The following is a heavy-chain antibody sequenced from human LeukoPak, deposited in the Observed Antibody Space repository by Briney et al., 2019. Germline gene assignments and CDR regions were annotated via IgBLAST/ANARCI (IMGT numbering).Heavy chain of an antibody. CDR1: GFIFRTYP. J-gene: IGHJ4*02. CDR2: ITSSGDKI. V-gene: IGHV3-23*01. Sequence: GGSLRLSCAASGFIFRTYPMSWVRRAPGKGLEWVSAITSSGDKIYYTNSVKGRFTISGDNSRNTLSLQMNSLRPEDTAVYYCAKENPVGGTNYFDYWGQGTLVTVSS. CDR3: AKENPVGGTNYFDY. D-gene: IGHD1-26*01.